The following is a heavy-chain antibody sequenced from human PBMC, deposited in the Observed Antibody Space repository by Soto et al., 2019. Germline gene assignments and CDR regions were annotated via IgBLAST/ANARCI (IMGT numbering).Heavy chain of an antibody. CDR2: IGSSDNII. Sequence: GGSLRLSCAASGFTFSDYYMSWIRQAPGKGLEWVSYIGSSDNIIYYADSVKGRFTISRDNAKNSLYLQMNSLRAEDTAVYYCARDLGYYESSGYFDYWGQGTLVTVSS. V-gene: IGHV3-11*01. CDR1: GFTFSDYY. D-gene: IGHD3-22*01. J-gene: IGHJ4*02. CDR3: ARDLGYYESSGYFDY.